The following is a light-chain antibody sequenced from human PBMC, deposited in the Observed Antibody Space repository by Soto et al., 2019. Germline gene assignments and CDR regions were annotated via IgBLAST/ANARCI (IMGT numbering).Light chain of an antibody. CDR1: QDVSIF. J-gene: IGKJ2*01. CDR3: QQRSTWLYT. V-gene: IGKV3-11*02. Sequence: EILLAQSPATLSLSPGERATLSCKASQDVSIFLAWYQQKPGQAPRLLIHDASNRATGVPARFSGSGSGRDVALTITSLEPEYFAVYYCQQRSTWLYTFGQGTKLEV. CDR2: DAS.